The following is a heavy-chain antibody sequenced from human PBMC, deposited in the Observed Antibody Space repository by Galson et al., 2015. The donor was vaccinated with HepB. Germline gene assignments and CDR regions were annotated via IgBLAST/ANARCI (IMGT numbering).Heavy chain of an antibody. CDR1: GGTFSSYT. Sequence: SVKVSCKASGGTFSSYTISRVRQAPGQGLEWMGRIFPILGIANYVQKFQGRVRITADKSTSTAYMELSSLRSEDTAVYYCAESPYDYDSSGYYYWGNFDYWGQGTLVTVSS. CDR3: AESPYDYDSSGYYYWGNFDY. D-gene: IGHD3-22*01. CDR2: IFPILGIA. J-gene: IGHJ4*02. V-gene: IGHV1-69*02.